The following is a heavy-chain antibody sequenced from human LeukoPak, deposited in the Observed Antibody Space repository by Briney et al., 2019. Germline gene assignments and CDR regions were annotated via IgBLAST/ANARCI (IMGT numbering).Heavy chain of an antibody. CDR2: ISGSGGST. Sequence: GWSLRLSCAASVFTFSSYAMSWVRQAPGKGLEWVSGISGSGGSTYYADSVKGRFTISRDNSKNTMYLLMNSLIAEDTAVYYCAKGKAVSYSSSWSDYWGQGTLVTVSS. V-gene: IGHV3-23*01. CDR3: AKGKAVSYSSSWSDY. J-gene: IGHJ4*02. D-gene: IGHD6-13*01. CDR1: VFTFSSYA.